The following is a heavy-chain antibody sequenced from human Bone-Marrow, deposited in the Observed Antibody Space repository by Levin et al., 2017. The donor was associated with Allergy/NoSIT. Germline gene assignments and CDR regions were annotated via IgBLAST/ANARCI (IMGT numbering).Heavy chain of an antibody. V-gene: IGHV3-30-3*01. CDR2: ISYDGSNK. CDR3: ARNNKGHYYDYGMDV. D-gene: IGHD1-14*01. J-gene: IGHJ6*02. Sequence: PGGSLRLSCAASGFTFSSYAMHWVRQAPGKGLEWVAVISYDGSNKYYADSVKGRFTISRDNSKNTLYLQMNSLRAEDTAVYYCARNNKGHYYDYGMDVWGQGTTVTVSS. CDR1: GFTFSSYA.